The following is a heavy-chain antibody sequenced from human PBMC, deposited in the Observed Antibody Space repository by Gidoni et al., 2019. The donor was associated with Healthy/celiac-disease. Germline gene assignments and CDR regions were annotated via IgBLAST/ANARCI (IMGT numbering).Heavy chain of an antibody. CDR2: IKSKTDGGTT. J-gene: IGHJ4*02. CDR1: GFTFSNPW. V-gene: IGHV3-15*01. D-gene: IGHD2-15*01. Sequence: EVQLVESGGGLVKPGGSLRLSCAASGFTFSNPWMSWVRQAPGKGLEWVGRIKSKTDGGTTDYAAPVKGRFTISRDDSKNTLYLQMNSLKTEDTAVYYCTTGEVVVVVAATGTDYWGQGTLVTVSS. CDR3: TTGEVVVVVAATGTDY.